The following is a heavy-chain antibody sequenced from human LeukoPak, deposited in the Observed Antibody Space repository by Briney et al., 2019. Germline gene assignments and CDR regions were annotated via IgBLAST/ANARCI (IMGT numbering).Heavy chain of an antibody. CDR1: RFTFSNYW. CDR3: ASAWSY. CDR2: ISPDGSTT. Sequence: GGSLRLSCVASRFTFSNYWMHWVRQAPGKGLVWVSNISPDGSTTRYADSVKGRFTISRDNAKNTLYLQMNSLRVEDTAVYFCASAWSYWGQGALVTVSS. D-gene: IGHD1-1*01. J-gene: IGHJ4*02. V-gene: IGHV3-74*01.